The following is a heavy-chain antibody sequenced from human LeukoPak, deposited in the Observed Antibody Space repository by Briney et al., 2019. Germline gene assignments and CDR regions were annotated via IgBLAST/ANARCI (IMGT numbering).Heavy chain of an antibody. Sequence: GASVKVSCKVSGYTLTELSMHWVRQAPGKGLEWMGGFDPEDGETIYAQKFQGRVTMTEDTSTDTAYMELSSLRSEDTAVYYCATEFGLVIRAHAFDIWGQGTMVTVSS. CDR1: GYTLTELS. CDR2: FDPEDGET. J-gene: IGHJ3*02. D-gene: IGHD3/OR15-3a*01. V-gene: IGHV1-24*01. CDR3: ATEFGLVIRAHAFDI.